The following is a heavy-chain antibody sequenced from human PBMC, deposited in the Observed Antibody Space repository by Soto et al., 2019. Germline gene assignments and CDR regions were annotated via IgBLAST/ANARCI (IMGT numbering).Heavy chain of an antibody. D-gene: IGHD3-22*01. CDR2: ISYDGSNK. V-gene: IGHV3-30*18. J-gene: IGHJ4*02. Sequence: PGGSLRLSCAASGFTFSSYGMHWVRQAPGKGLEGVAVISYDGSNKYYADSVKGRFTISRDNSKNTLYLQMNGLRAEDTAVYYCAKARYYYDSSGYSVFDYWGQGTLVTVSS. CDR1: GFTFSSYG. CDR3: AKARYYYDSSGYSVFDY.